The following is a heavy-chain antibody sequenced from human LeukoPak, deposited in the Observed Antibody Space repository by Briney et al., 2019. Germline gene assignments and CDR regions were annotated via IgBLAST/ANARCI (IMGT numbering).Heavy chain of an antibody. J-gene: IGHJ6*03. V-gene: IGHV4-59*12. D-gene: IGHD2-15*01. CDR2: IYYSGST. CDR1: GGSISSYY. CDR3: ARGYCSGGSCYSVGYYYYYMDV. Sequence: SETLSLTCTVSGGSISSYYWSWIRQPPGKGLEWIGYIYYSGSTNYNPSLKSRVTISVDMSKNQFSLKLTSVTAADTAVYYCARGYCSGGSCYSVGYYYYYMDVWGKGTTVAVSS.